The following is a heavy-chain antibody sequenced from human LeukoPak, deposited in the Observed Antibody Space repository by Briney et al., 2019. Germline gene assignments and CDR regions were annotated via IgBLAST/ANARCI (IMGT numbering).Heavy chain of an antibody. V-gene: IGHV5-51*01. J-gene: IGHJ3*02. CDR3: ARRGAYDDSGYAEAFDI. CDR1: GYSFTSYW. CDR2: IYPGDSDT. D-gene: IGHD3-22*01. Sequence: GESLKISCKGSGYSFTSYWIGWVRQMPGKGLEWMGIIYPGDSDTRYSPSFQGHVTISADKSTSTAYLQWSSLKASDTDMYYCARRGAYDDSGYAEAFDIWGQGTTVTVSS.